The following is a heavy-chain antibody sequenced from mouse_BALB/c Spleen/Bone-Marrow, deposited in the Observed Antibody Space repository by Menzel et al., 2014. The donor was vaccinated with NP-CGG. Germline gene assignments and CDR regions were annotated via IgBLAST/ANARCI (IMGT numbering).Heavy chain of an antibody. Sequence: QVQLQQSGAELVKPGASVKMSCKASGYTFTSYNMHWVKQTPGQGLEWIGAIYPGNGDTSYNQKFKGKATLTADKSSSTAYMQLSSLTSEDSAVYYRAREDYGNSYYAMDYWGQGTSVTVSS. D-gene: IGHD2-1*01. CDR3: AREDYGNSYYAMDY. CDR1: GYTFTSYN. V-gene: IGHV1-12*01. J-gene: IGHJ4*01. CDR2: IYPGNGDT.